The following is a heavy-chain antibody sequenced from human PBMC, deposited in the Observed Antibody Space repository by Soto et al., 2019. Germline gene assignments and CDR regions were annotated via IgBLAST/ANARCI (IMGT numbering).Heavy chain of an antibody. J-gene: IGHJ3*02. CDR2: ISGSGGST. D-gene: IGHD2-15*01. CDR1: GFTFSSYA. V-gene: IGHV3-23*01. Sequence: SLRLSCAASGFTFSSYAMSWVRQAPGKGLEWVSAISGSGGSTYYADSVKGRFTISRDNSKNTLYLQMNSLRAEDTAVYYCAKERAYCSGGSCYPGGAFDIWGQGTMVTVSS. CDR3: AKERAYCSGGSCYPGGAFDI.